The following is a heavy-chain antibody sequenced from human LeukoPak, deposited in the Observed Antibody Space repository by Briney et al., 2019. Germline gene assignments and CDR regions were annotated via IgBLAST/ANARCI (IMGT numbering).Heavy chain of an antibody. Sequence: SETLSLTCTVSSGSISSYYWSWIRQPPGTGLEWIGNIFYTGSTKYSPSLESRVTLSVDTSKNQFSLKLTSVTAADTAVYYCARIYSASPYCFDYWGQGTLVTVSS. D-gene: IGHD5-12*01. CDR1: SGSISSYY. V-gene: IGHV4-59*08. CDR3: ARIYSASPYCFDY. CDR2: IFYTGST. J-gene: IGHJ4*02.